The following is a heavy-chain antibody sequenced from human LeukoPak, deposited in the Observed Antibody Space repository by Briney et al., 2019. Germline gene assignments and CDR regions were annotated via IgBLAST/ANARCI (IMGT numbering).Heavy chain of an antibody. V-gene: IGHV3-15*01. CDR2: IKSKTDGGTT. J-gene: IGHJ4*02. Sequence: GGSLRLSCAASGFTFSNAWMSWVRQAPGKGLEWVGRIKSKTDGGTTDYAAPVKGRFTISRDDSKNTLYLQMNSLKTEDTAVYYCTTYPIGTVTFDYWGQGTLVPVSS. CDR3: TTYPIGTVTFDY. CDR1: GFTFSNAW. D-gene: IGHD4-17*01.